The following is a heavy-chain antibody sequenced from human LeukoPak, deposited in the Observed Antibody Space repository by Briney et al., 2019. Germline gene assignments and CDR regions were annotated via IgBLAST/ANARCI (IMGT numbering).Heavy chain of an antibody. Sequence: GGSLRLSCAASGFTFSSYAMSWVRQAPGKGLEWDSAISGSGGSTYYADSVKGRFTISRDNSKNTLYLQMNSLRAEDTAVYYCAKETVSTYYDFWSGYWDWGQGTLVTVSS. D-gene: IGHD3-3*01. CDR2: ISGSGGST. J-gene: IGHJ4*02. V-gene: IGHV3-23*01. CDR1: GFTFSSYA. CDR3: AKETVSTYYDFWSGYWD.